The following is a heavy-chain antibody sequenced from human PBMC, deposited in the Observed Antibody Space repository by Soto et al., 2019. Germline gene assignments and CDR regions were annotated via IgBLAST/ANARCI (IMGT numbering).Heavy chain of an antibody. CDR1: GYTLTELP. D-gene: IGHD3-10*01. V-gene: IGHV1-24*01. CDR3: ATPRHYYGSGSYYSYTDY. J-gene: IGHJ4*02. Sequence: GASVKVSCKVSGYTLTELPMHWVRQAPGKGLEWMGGFDPEDGETIYAQKFQGRVTMTEDPSTDTAYMELSSLRSEDTAVYYSATPRHYYGSGSYYSYTDYCGQGTLVTASS. CDR2: FDPEDGET.